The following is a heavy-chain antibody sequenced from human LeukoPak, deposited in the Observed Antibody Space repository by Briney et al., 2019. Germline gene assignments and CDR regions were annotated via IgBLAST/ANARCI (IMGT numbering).Heavy chain of an antibody. V-gene: IGHV3-48*03. CDR1: GFTFSSYE. CDR2: ISSSGSTI. CDR3: AKNPRPVVGATEYFDY. J-gene: IGHJ4*02. Sequence: GGSLRLSCAASGFTFSSYEMNWVRQAPGKGLEWVSYISSSGSTIYYADSVKGRFTISRDNSKNTLYLQMNSLRAEDTAVYYCAKNPRPVVGATEYFDYWGQGTLVTVSS. D-gene: IGHD1-26*01.